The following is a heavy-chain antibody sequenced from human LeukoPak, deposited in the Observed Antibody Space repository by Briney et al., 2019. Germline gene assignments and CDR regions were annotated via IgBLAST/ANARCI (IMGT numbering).Heavy chain of an antibody. CDR1: RFTFSSYA. Sequence: GGSLRLSCAASRFTFSSYAMSWVRQAPGKGLEWVSSISGSGGSTYYADSVKGRFTVSRDNSKNTLYLQMNSLRAEDTAVYYCAKADYYDSSGYYWGQGTLVTVSS. D-gene: IGHD3-22*01. CDR2: ISGSGGST. J-gene: IGHJ4*02. CDR3: AKADYYDSSGYY. V-gene: IGHV3-23*01.